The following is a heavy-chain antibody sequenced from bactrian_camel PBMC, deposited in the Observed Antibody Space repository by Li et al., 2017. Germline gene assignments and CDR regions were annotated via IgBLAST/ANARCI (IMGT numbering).Heavy chain of an antibody. CDR3: TTLRGGGYNY. CDR2: INSGGDST. D-gene: IGHD2*01. V-gene: IGHV3S40*01. Sequence: VQLVESGGGSVQPGGSLRLSCVASEFTFKNMTWVRQAPGKGMEWVSGINSGGDSTHYSDSVKGRFAISRDNAKNTLYLQMNSLKTEDTAVYYCTTLRGGGYNYWGQGTQVTVS. CDR1: EFTFKN. J-gene: IGHJ4*01.